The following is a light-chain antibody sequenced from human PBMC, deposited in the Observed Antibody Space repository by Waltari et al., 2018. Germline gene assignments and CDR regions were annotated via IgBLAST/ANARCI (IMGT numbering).Light chain of an antibody. CDR1: QSVGHN. J-gene: IGKJ2*01. Sequence: DIVMTQSPVILSVSPGETATLSCRASQSVGHNVAWYQQRPGQAPRLIVYGASIRATGVPAKFSGSGSATDFTLIISSLQSEDVAVYFCQQYNSWPLDTFGQGTRLEIK. CDR2: GAS. CDR3: QQYNSWPLDT. V-gene: IGKV3-15*01.